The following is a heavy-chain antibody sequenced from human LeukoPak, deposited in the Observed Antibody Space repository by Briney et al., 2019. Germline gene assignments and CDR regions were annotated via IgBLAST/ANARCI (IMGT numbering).Heavy chain of an antibody. J-gene: IGHJ3*02. CDR3: ARTVGYYYSVFDI. D-gene: IGHD3-22*01. Sequence: GGSLRLSCAASGFIVSTNYMSWVRQAPGKGLEWVSVIYSGGSTYYADSVKGRFTIPRDNSKNTLSLQMNSLRAEDTALYYCARTVGYYYSVFDIWGQGTMVTVSS. CDR1: GFIVSTNY. CDR2: IYSGGST. V-gene: IGHV3-53*01.